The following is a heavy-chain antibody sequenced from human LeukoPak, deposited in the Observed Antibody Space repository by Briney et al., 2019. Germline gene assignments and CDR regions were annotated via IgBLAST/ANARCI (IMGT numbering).Heavy chain of an antibody. CDR1: GGSISSSSYY. CDR3: ARHARGYYDSSGYYYSFDP. CDR2: IYYSGST. V-gene: IGHV4-39*01. J-gene: IGHJ5*02. Sequence: SETLSLTCTVSGGSISSSSYYWGWIRQPPGKGLEWIGSIYYSGSTYYNPSLKSRVTISVDTSKNQFSLQLSSVSAADTAVYYSARHARGYYDSSGYYYSFDPWGQGTLVTVSS. D-gene: IGHD3-22*01.